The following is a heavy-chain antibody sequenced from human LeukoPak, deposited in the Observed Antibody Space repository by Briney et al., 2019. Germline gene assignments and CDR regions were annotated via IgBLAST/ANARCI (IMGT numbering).Heavy chain of an antibody. CDR2: IYSGGST. D-gene: IGHD3-10*01. CDR3: ARSPLRMVREAYFDY. CDR1: GFTVSINY. J-gene: IGHJ4*02. V-gene: IGHV3-53*01. Sequence: PGGSLRLSCAASGFTVSINYMSWVRQAPGKGLEWVSVIYSGGSTYYADSVKGRFTISRDNSKNTLYLQMNSLRAEDTTVYYCARSPLRMVREAYFDYWGQGTLVTVSS.